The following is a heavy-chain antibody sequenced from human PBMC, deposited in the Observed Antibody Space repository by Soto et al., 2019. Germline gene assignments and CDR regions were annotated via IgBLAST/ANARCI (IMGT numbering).Heavy chain of an antibody. D-gene: IGHD3-9*01. CDR3: ARDADILTGSDAFDI. J-gene: IGHJ3*02. Sequence: QVQLVESGGGLVKPGGSLRLSCAASGFTFSDYYMSWIRQAPGKGLEWVSYISSSSGYTNYADSVKGPFTISRANAKNSLYLQMNSLRAEDTAVYYCARDADILTGSDAFDIWGQGTMVTVSS. CDR2: ISSSSGYT. CDR1: GFTFSDYY. V-gene: IGHV3-11*05.